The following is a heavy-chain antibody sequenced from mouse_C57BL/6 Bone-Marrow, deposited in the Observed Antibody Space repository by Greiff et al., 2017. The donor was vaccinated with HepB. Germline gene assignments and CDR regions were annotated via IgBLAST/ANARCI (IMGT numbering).Heavy chain of an antibody. V-gene: IGHV1-19*01. CDR1: GYTFTDYY. D-gene: IGHD2-10*02. CDR2: INPYNGGT. CDR3: ARRGMVYYFDY. J-gene: IGHJ2*01. Sequence: VQLQQSGPVLVKPGASVKMSCKASGYTFTDYYMNWVKQSHGKSLEWIGVINPYNGGTSYNQKFKGKATLTVDKSSSTAYMELNSLTSEDSAVYYCARRGMVYYFDYWGQGTTLTVSS.